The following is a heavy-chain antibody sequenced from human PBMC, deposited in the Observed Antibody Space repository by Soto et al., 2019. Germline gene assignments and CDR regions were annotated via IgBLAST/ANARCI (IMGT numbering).Heavy chain of an antibody. CDR3: ALSIRGPRRFNGMDV. J-gene: IGHJ6*02. Sequence: GPTLVNPTETLTVTCTFSGFSLTSPGMCVSWIRQSPGKALEWLALIERDDDDKYYSTSLKTRLTISKDTRKNQVVLTMANMDPADTATYYCALSIRGPRRFNGMDVWGQGTTVTVSS. V-gene: IGHV2-70*13. CDR1: GFSLTSPGMC. CDR2: IERDDDDK. D-gene: IGHD1-20*01.